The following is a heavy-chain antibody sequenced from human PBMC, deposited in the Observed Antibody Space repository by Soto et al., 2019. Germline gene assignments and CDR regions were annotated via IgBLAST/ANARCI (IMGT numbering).Heavy chain of an antibody. Sequence: ASVKVSCKASGGTFSSYAISWVRQAPGQGLEWMGGIIPIFGTANYAQKFQGRVTMTRDTSTSTVYMELSSLRSEDTAVYYCARAGTVSPDYYYYYGMDVWGQGTTVTVSS. CDR1: GGTFSSYA. CDR2: IIPIFGTA. J-gene: IGHJ6*02. V-gene: IGHV1-69*05. D-gene: IGHD4-4*01. CDR3: ARAGTVSPDYYYYYGMDV.